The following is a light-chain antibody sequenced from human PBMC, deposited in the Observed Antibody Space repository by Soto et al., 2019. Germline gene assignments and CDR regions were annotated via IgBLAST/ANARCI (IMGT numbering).Light chain of an antibody. CDR1: QSVISN. Sequence: EIVMTQSPATLAVSPGERATFSCRAGQSVISNLSCYQQKPGQAPRLLIYGASIRATGIPARFSGSGSGTDFTLTISRLEPEDFAVYYCQQYGSSPRTFGQGTKVDIK. J-gene: IGKJ1*01. CDR3: QQYGSSPRT. CDR2: GAS. V-gene: IGKV3-20*01.